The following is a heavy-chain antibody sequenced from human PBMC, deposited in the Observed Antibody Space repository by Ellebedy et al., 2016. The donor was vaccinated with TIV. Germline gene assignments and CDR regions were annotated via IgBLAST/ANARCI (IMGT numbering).Heavy chain of an antibody. Sequence: GESLKISXAASGFTFSSYAMSWVRQAPGKGLEWVSAISGSGGSTYYADSVKGRFTISRDNSKNTLYLQMNSLRAEDTAVYYCARGPPFQLLDYWGQGTLVTVSS. V-gene: IGHV3-23*01. CDR1: GFTFSSYA. J-gene: IGHJ4*02. CDR3: ARGPPFQLLDY. CDR2: ISGSGGST. D-gene: IGHD2-2*01.